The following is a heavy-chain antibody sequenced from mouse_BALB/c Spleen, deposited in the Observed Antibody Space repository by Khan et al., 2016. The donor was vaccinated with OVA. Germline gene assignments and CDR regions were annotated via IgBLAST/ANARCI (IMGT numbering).Heavy chain of an antibody. CDR2: INPSTGYT. CDR3: SRRGLRWDFDY. CDR1: GYTFINYW. V-gene: IGHV1-7*01. J-gene: IGHJ2*01. D-gene: IGHD1-1*01. Sequence: VQLQQSGAELAKPGASVKMSCKASGYTFINYWILWVKQRPGQGLEWIGYINPSTGYTEYNQNFKDKATLTADKSSSTAYMQLSSLTSEDSAVXCCSRRGLRWDFDYWGQGTTLTVSS.